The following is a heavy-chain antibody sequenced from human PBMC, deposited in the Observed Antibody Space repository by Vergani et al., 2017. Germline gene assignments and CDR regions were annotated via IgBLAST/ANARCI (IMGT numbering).Heavy chain of an antibody. D-gene: IGHD3-3*01. J-gene: IGHJ5*02. CDR3: ARARKFRFGVVWENWFDP. CDR2: ISSSSSSI. Sequence: EVQLVESGGGLAQPGGSLRLSCAASGFTFSSYNMNWVRQAPGKGLEWLSYISSSSSSIYYADSVKGRFTISRDNAKNSLNLQMNSLRAEDTAVYYCARARKFRFGVVWENWFDPWGQGTLVTVSS. V-gene: IGHV3-48*01. CDR1: GFTFSSYN.